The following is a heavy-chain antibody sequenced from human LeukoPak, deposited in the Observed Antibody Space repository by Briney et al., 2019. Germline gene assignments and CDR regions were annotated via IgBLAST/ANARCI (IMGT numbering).Heavy chain of an antibody. CDR1: GGSFSGYY. V-gene: IGHV4-34*01. CDR3: ARNPGYSSGWYPYYFDY. CDR2: INHSGST. Sequence: SETLSLTCAVYGGSFSGYYWSWIRQPPGKGLEWIGEINHSGSTNYNPSLKSRVTISVDTSKNQFSLKLSSVTAADTAVYYCARNPGYSSGWYPYYFDYWGQGTLVTVSS. J-gene: IGHJ4*02. D-gene: IGHD6-19*01.